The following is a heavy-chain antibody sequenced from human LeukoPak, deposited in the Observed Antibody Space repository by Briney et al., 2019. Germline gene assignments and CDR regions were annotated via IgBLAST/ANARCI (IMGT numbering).Heavy chain of an antibody. CDR1: GYRFTSYW. Sequence: GASLQISCKGSGYRFTSYWIGWVRPLPGKGLEWMGIIYPGDSDTRYSPSFQGQVTISADKSISTAYLQWSSLKASDTAMYYCARLRNWFDPWGQGTLVTVSS. CDR2: IYPGDSDT. J-gene: IGHJ5*02. CDR3: ARLRNWFDP. V-gene: IGHV5-51*01.